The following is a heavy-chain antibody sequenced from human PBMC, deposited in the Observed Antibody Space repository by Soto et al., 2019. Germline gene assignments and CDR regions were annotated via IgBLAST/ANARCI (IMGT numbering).Heavy chain of an antibody. CDR3: ARDPGNDEAMDY. D-gene: IGHD1-1*01. CDR2: IWHDGKNK. V-gene: IGHV3-33*01. Sequence: QVQVVESGGGVVQPGGSLRLSCAASGFTFSNYGMHWVRQAPGKGVEWVAVIWHDGKNKYYADSVQGRFTISRDNSKNTMYLQMNSLRDEDTAVYYCARDPGNDEAMDYWGQGTLVTVSS. CDR1: GFTFSNYG. J-gene: IGHJ4*02.